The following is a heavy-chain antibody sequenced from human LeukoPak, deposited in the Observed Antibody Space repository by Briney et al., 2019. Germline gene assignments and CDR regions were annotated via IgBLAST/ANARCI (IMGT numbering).Heavy chain of an antibody. V-gene: IGHV4-39*07. CDR2: IYYSGST. Sequence: SETLSLTCTVSGGSISSSSYYWGWIRQPPGKGLEWIGSIYYSGSTYYNPSLKSRVTISVDTSKNQFSLKLSSVTAADTAVYYCARTGDHYYYTDVWGKGTTVTVSS. CDR3: ARTGDHYYYTDV. J-gene: IGHJ6*03. CDR1: GGSISSSSYY. D-gene: IGHD3-10*01.